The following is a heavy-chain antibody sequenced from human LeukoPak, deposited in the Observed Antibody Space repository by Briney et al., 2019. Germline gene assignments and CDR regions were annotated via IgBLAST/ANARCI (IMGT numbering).Heavy chain of an antibody. V-gene: IGHV4-39*07. CDR2: IYYSGST. J-gene: IGHJ6*03. Sequence: KPSETLSLTCTVSGGSISSSSYYWDWIRQPPGKGLEWIGSIYYSGSTYYNPSLKSRVTISVNTSKNQFSLKLSSVTAADTAVYYCARDGGSYYDYYYYMDVWGKGTTVTVSS. CDR1: GGSISSSSYY. CDR3: ARDGGSYYDYYYYMDV. D-gene: IGHD1-26*01.